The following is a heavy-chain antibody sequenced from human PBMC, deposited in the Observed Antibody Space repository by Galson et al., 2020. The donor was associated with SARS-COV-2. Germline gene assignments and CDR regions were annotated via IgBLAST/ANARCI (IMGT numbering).Heavy chain of an antibody. Sequence: KIGESLKISCNGSGNSFTSYSLSWVRQMPGKGLEWMGKLDPSDSYTNYSPSFQGHATISADKSITTANLQWSSLKASDTAIYYCARLGSPNWYFDLWGRGTLVTVSS. J-gene: IGHJ2*01. V-gene: IGHV5-10-1*01. CDR3: ARLGSPNWYFDL. CDR2: LDPSDSYT. D-gene: IGHD3-10*01. CDR1: GNSFTSYS.